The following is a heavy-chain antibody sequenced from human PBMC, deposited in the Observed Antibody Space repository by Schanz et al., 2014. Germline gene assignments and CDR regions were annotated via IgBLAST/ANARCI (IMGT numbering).Heavy chain of an antibody. CDR2: LSGSGGST. CDR1: GFTFSSYS. J-gene: IGHJ4*02. D-gene: IGHD2-2*01. CDR3: AKDSTHIDIVLVPTAIDY. Sequence: EGQLAESGGGLVQPGGSLRLSCAASGFTFSSYSMNWVRQAPGKGLEWVSALSGSGGSTYYADSVKGRFTISRDNAKNSMYLHMKSLRGEDTAVYYCAKDSTHIDIVLVPTAIDYWGQGTLVTVSS. V-gene: IGHV3-21*06.